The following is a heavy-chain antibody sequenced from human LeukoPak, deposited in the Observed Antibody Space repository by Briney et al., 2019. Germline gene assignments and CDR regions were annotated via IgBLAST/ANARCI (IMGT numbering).Heavy chain of an antibody. V-gene: IGHV4-39*07. D-gene: IGHD5-24*01. Sequence: PSETLSLTCTVSGGSISSSSYYWGWIRQPPGKGLEWIGSIYYSGSTNYNPSLKSRVTISVDTSKNQFSLKLSSVTAADTAVYYCARDNHGYNYYFDYWGQGTLVTVSS. CDR3: ARDNHGYNYYFDY. CDR2: IYYSGST. J-gene: IGHJ4*02. CDR1: GGSISSSSYY.